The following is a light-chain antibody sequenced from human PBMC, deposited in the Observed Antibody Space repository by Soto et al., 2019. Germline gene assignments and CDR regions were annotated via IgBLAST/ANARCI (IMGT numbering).Light chain of an antibody. Sequence: DIQITQSPSSLSASLGDRVTINCRASQSISSYLNWYQQKPGKAPKLLIYAASSLQSGVPSRFSGSGSGTDFTLTISSLQPEDFATYSCQQSYNSPQTFGQGTKVDIK. J-gene: IGKJ1*01. CDR2: AAS. CDR3: QQSYNSPQT. V-gene: IGKV1-39*01. CDR1: QSISSY.